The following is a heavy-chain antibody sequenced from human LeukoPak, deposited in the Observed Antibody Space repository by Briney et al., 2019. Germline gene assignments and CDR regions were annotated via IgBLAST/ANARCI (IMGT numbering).Heavy chain of an antibody. D-gene: IGHD2-8*01. CDR1: GFTLSSYE. CDR3: AKDRSCINGVCHGDFDY. J-gene: IGHJ4*02. CDR2: ISNSGNYI. V-gene: IGHV3-48*03. Sequence: GGSLRLSCTASGFTLSSYEMNWVRQAPGKGLEWVSYISNSGNYISYADSVKGRFTISRDNSKNTVYLQMNSLRAEDTAVYYCAKDRSCINGVCHGDFDYWGQGTLVTVSS.